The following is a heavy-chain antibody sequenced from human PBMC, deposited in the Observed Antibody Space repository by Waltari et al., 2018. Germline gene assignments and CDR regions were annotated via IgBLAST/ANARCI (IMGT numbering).Heavy chain of an antibody. CDR1: GGSFSGYY. V-gene: IGHV4-34*01. Sequence: QVQLQQWGAGLLKPSETLSLTCAVYGGSFSGYYWSWIRQPPGKGLEWIGEINHSGSTNYNPSLKSRVTISVDTSKNQFSLKLSSVTAADTAVYYCATLRAGYKNYYFDYWGQGTLVTVSS. CDR2: INHSGST. J-gene: IGHJ4*02. D-gene: IGHD3-9*01. CDR3: ATLRAGYKNYYFDY.